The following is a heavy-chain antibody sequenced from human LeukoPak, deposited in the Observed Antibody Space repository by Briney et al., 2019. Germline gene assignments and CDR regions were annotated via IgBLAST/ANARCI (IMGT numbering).Heavy chain of an antibody. V-gene: IGHV3-23*01. D-gene: IGHD3-22*01. CDR2: ISGSGDNT. CDR3: AKGSYYDSSGSFYFDY. Sequence: GGSLRLSCAASGFTFSSYGMRWVRQAPGKGLVWVSGISGSGDNTYYADSVKGRFTISRDNSKNTLYVQVSSLGTEDTAAYYCAKGSYYDSSGSFYFDYWGQGTLVTVSS. CDR1: GFTFSSYG. J-gene: IGHJ4*02.